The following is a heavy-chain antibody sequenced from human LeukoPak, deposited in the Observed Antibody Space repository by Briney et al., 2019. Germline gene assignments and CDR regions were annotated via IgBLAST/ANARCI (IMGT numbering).Heavy chain of an antibody. CDR2: ITYDGTNT. CDR1: EFTFSSYT. Sequence: GGSLRLSCAPSEFTFSSYTTHWVRQAPGNWLEWVALITYDGTNTSYADSVKCPFTISRDNSKNTLYLQLNSLRAEDTAMYYCATEPSRSAYFDSSGQGTLVTVSS. D-gene: IGHD3-22*01. J-gene: IGHJ5*01. CDR3: ATEPSRSAYFDS. V-gene: IGHV3-30-3*01.